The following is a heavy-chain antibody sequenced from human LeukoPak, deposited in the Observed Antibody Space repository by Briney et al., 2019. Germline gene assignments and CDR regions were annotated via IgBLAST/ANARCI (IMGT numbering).Heavy chain of an antibody. V-gene: IGHV4-61*01. CDR2: IYYSGST. J-gene: IGHJ3*02. D-gene: IGHD3-10*01. CDR1: GGSVNSGNYY. CDR3: ARDDPGGAFDI. Sequence: PSETLSLTCTVSGGSVNSGNYYWSWIRQPPGKGLEWIGFIYYSGSTNYNPSLKSRVTISVDTSKNQFSLKLSSVTAADTAVYYCARDDPGGAFDIWGQGTMVTVSS.